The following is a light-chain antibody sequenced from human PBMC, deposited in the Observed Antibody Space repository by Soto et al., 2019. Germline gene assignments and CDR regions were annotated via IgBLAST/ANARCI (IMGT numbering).Light chain of an antibody. V-gene: IGKV1-12*01. CDR3: QQGNSFPLT. J-gene: IGKJ4*01. Sequence: DIQMTQSPSSVSASVGDRVTITCRASQGINNLLAWFQQKPGEAPRLLIYAASSLHSGVPSRFSGSGSGTDFPLTISSLQPEDFATYYCQQGNSFPLTFGGGTKVEIK. CDR2: AAS. CDR1: QGINNL.